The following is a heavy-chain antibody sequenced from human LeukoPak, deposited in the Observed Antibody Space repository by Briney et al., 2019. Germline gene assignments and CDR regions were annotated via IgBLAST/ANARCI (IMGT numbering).Heavy chain of an antibody. CDR2: IYHSGST. J-gene: IGHJ5*02. Sequence: SETLSLTCTVSGGSISSGGYYWSWIRQPPGKGLEWIGYIYHSGSTYYNPSLKSRVTISVDRSKNQFSLKLSSVTAADTAVYYCARGIHKGYCSSTSCLDWFDPWGQGTLVTVSS. CDR3: ARGIHKGYCSSTSCLDWFDP. D-gene: IGHD2-2*01. V-gene: IGHV4-30-2*01. CDR1: GGSISSGGYY.